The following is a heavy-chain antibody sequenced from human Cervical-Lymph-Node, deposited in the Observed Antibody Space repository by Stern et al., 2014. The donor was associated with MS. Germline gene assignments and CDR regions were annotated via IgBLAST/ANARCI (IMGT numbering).Heavy chain of an antibody. CDR1: GGSISSYY. Sequence: VQLVESGPGLVKPSETLSLTCTVSGGSISSYYWSWIRQPPGKGLEWIGDIYYSGSTNYNPSLKSRVTISVDTSKNQFSLKLSSVTAADTAVYYCARNMGIAAAGPYYYYYGMDVWGQGTTVTVSS. V-gene: IGHV4-59*01. CDR3: ARNMGIAAAGPYYYYYGMDV. J-gene: IGHJ6*02. D-gene: IGHD6-13*01. CDR2: IYYSGST.